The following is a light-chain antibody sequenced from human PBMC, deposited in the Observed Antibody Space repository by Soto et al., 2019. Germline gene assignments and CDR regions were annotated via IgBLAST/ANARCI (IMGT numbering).Light chain of an antibody. CDR3: AVWDDSLNGYV. J-gene: IGLJ1*01. Sequence: QSVLTQPPSASGTPGQRVTISCSGSSSNIGSNYVYWYQQLPGTAPKLLIYSNDQRPSGVPDRLSGSKSGTSASLAISGLQSEDEAEYYCAVWDDSLNGYVFGTGTKVTVL. V-gene: IGLV1-44*01. CDR1: SSNIGSNY. CDR2: SND.